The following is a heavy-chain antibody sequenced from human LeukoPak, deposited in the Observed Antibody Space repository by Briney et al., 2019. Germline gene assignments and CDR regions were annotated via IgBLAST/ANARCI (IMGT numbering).Heavy chain of an antibody. D-gene: IGHD3-3*01. CDR2: MSYDGSTQ. CDR1: GFTFSSYA. CDR3: ARDHSLEYGNWFDP. V-gene: IGHV3-30*04. Sequence: PGGSLRLPCAASGFTFSSYAMHWVRQPPGKGLEWVTMMSYDGSTQYYTDSVKGRFTISRDNSKNTLYLQMNSLRTEDTALYYCARDHSLEYGNWFDPWGQGTLVTVSS. J-gene: IGHJ5*02.